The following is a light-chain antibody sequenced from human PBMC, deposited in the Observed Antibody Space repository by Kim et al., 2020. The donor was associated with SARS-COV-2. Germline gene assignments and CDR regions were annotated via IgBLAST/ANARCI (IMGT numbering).Light chain of an antibody. J-gene: IGKJ1*01. Sequence: AAVGDRVTITCRASQSIDTWLAWYEQKLGKAPTLLIYQESTLESGVPSRFSGSVSVTEFTLTITCRQPDDFATYYCQQYRTYSRTFGQGTKVDIK. V-gene: IGKV1-5*03. CDR3: QQYRTYSRT. CDR2: QES. CDR1: QSIDTW.